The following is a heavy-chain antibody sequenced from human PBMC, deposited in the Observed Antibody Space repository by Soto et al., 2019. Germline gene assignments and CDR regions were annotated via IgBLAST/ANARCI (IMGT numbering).Heavy chain of an antibody. CDR1: GFTFGDYS. Sequence: EVQLVESGGGLVKPGGSLRLSCAASGFTFGDYSMNWVRQAPGKGLEWVSSLSSTGDYRYYADSVRGRFTISRDNAKNSLYLQMNSLRAEDTAVYYCARDHMGTTVFDYWGQGTLVTVSS. V-gene: IGHV3-21*01. D-gene: IGHD1-7*01. CDR2: LSSTGDYR. CDR3: ARDHMGTTVFDY. J-gene: IGHJ4*02.